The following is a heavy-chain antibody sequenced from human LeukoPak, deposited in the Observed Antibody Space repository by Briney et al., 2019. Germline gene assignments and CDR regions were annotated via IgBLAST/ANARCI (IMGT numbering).Heavy chain of an antibody. Sequence: ASVKVSCKASGYTFTSYGISWVRQAPGQGLEWMGIINPSGGSTSYAQKFQGRVTMTRDTSTSTVYMELSSLRSEDTAVYYCARDSEGFDAFDIWGQGTMVTVSS. J-gene: IGHJ3*02. D-gene: IGHD3-10*01. CDR1: GYTFTSYG. V-gene: IGHV1-46*01. CDR2: INPSGGST. CDR3: ARDSEGFDAFDI.